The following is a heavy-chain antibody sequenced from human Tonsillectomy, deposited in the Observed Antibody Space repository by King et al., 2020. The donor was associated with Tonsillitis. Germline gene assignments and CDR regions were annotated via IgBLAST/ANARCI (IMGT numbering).Heavy chain of an antibody. CDR3: AKMGGYYDSGSYGYFDY. CDR1: GFTFISSA. V-gene: IGHV3-23*04. CDR2: IRGSGGST. J-gene: IGHJ4*02. D-gene: IGHD3-10*01. Sequence: VQLVESGGGLVQPGGSLRLSCAASGFTFISSAMSWVRQAPGKGLEWVSAIRGSGGSTYYADSVKGRFTISRDNSKNTLYLQMNNLRAEDTAVYYCAKMGGYYDSGSYGYFDYWGQGTLVTVSS.